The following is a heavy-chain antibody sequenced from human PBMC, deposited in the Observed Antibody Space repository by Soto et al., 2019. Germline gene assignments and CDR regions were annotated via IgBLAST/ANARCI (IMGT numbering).Heavy chain of an antibody. Sequence: PSETLSLTCTVSGDSFSTYYWTWIRQPAGEGLEWIGRISTTGSTNYNPSLRSRVTMSLDTSKNQFSLKLTSVTAAHTAVYYCARAKDVSPSEWGQGTLVTVSS. V-gene: IGHV4-4*07. CDR1: GDSFSTYY. CDR3: ARAKDVSPSE. J-gene: IGHJ4*02. CDR2: ISTTGST.